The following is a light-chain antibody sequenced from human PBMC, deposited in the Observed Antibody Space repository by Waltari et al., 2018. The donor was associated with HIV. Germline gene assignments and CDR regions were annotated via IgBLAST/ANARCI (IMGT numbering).Light chain of an antibody. V-gene: IGLV2-14*03. CDR1: GSDIGGYNY. J-gene: IGLJ2*01. CDR2: DVT. Sequence: QSALTQSDSVSGSPGQSITISCTGTGSDIGGYNYVSWYLQQPGKAPKLFIYDVTDRPSGISDRFSGSKSGNTASLTISGLQAEDEADYYCSSYTISSTVVFGGGTKLTVL. CDR3: SSYTISSTVV.